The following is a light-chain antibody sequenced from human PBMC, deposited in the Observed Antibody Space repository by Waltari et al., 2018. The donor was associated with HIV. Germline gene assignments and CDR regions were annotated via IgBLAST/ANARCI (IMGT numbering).Light chain of an antibody. V-gene: IGKV3-11*01. Sequence: DIVLTQSPATLSFSPGERATLSCRASQSVSNYLAWYQQKPGQPPRLLIYGASSRATGIPARFSGSGSGTDFTLTISSLEPGDFGVYYCQQRSNWPITFGQGTRLEIE. J-gene: IGKJ5*01. CDR1: QSVSNY. CDR2: GAS. CDR3: QQRSNWPIT.